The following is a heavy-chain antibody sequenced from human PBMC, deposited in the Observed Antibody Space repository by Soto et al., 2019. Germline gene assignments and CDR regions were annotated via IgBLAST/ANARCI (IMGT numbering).Heavy chain of an antibody. V-gene: IGHV1-8*01. J-gene: IGHJ5*02. CDR3: ARAPGYSSSWPNDP. CDR2: MNPNSGNT. Sequence: ASVKVSCKASGYTFTSYDINWVRQATGQGLEWMGWMNPNSGNTGYAQKFQGRVTMTRNTSISTAYMELSSLRSEDTAVYYCARAPGYSSSWPNDPWGQGXLVTVSS. CDR1: GYTFTSYD. D-gene: IGHD6-13*01.